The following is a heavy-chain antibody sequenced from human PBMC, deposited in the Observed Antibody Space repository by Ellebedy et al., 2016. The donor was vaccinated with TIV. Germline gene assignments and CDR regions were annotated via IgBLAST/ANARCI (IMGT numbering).Heavy chain of an antibody. CDR1: GGSISSGDYY. CDR3: ARGHSSDWFFNWFDP. V-gene: IGHV4-30-4*01. D-gene: IGHD6-19*01. J-gene: IGHJ5*02. Sequence: SETLSLTXNVSGGSISSGDYYWSWIRQPPGKGLEWIGFIHYSGGTHYKQSLKRRITISLDTSKNQFSLRLRSVTAADTAVYYCARGHSSDWFFNWFDPWGQGTLVTVSS. CDR2: IHYSGGT.